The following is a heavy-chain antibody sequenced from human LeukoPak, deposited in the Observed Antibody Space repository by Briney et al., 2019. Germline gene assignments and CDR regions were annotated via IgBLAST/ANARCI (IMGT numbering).Heavy chain of an antibody. CDR2: INPNSGGA. J-gene: IGHJ4*02. CDR3: ARERCSGGSCLPLFDY. CDR1: GHTFTGYY. V-gene: IGHV1-2*02. Sequence: GASVKVSCKASGHTFTGYYMHWVRQAPGHGLEWTGWINPNSGGANYAQNFQGRVTMTRDTSISTAYMELSRLRSDDTAVYYCARERCSGGSCLPLFDYWGQGTLVTVSS. D-gene: IGHD2-15*01.